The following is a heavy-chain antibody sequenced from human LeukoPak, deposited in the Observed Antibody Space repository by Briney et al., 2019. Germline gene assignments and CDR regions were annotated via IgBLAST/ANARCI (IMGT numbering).Heavy chain of an antibody. CDR1: GGSFSGYY. V-gene: IGHV4-34*01. CDR3: ARGLITYAFDI. Sequence: SETLSLTCAVYGGSFSGYYWSWIRQPPGKGLEWIGEINHSGSTNYNPSLKSRVTISVDTSKNQFSLKLGSVTAADTAVYYCARGLITYAFDIWGQGTMVTVSS. CDR2: INHSGST. J-gene: IGHJ3*02. D-gene: IGHD3-10*01.